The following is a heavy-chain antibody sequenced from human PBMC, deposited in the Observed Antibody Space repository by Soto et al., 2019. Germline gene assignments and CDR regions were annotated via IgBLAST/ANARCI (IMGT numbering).Heavy chain of an antibody. Sequence: QAHLEQSGTELKRPGASVKVSCKASGYTFSDFDINWLRQASGQRPEWMGWMNAKSGDTFFAQRFQEEFNMTWDTSLSTAYMEVGSLTSDDTAIYYCARGNPFNYAGFDVWGQGTTVAVSS. V-gene: IGHV1-8*01. CDR2: MNAKSGDT. D-gene: IGHD3-16*01. CDR1: GYTFSDFD. J-gene: IGHJ6*02. CDR3: ARGNPFNYAGFDV.